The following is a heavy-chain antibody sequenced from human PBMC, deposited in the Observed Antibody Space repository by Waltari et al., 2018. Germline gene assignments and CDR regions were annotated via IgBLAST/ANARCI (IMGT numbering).Heavy chain of an antibody. CDR2: INSDGSST. V-gene: IGHV3-74*01. CDR1: GFTFSSLW. J-gene: IGHJ4*02. D-gene: IGHD1-26*01. Sequence: EVQLVESGGGLVQPGGSLRLSCAASGFTFSSLWMHWVRQAPGKGLVWVSRINSDGSSTSYADSVKGRFTISRDNAKNTLYLQMNSLRAEDTAVYYCASARYSGTYYNDYWGQGMLVTVSP. CDR3: ASARYSGTYYNDY.